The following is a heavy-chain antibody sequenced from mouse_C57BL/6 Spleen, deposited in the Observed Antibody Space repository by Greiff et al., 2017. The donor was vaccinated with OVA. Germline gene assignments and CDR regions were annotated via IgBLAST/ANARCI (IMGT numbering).Heavy chain of an antibody. V-gene: IGHV5-4*01. CDR3: ARDTLNFDY. J-gene: IGHJ2*01. CDR2: ISDGGSYT. Sequence: VQLKESGGGLVKPGGSLKLSCAASGFTFSSYAMSWVRQTPEKRLEWVATISDGGSYTYYPDNVKGRFTISRDNAKNNLYLQMSHLKSEDTAMYYCARDTLNFDYWGQGTTLTVSS. CDR1: GFTFSSYA.